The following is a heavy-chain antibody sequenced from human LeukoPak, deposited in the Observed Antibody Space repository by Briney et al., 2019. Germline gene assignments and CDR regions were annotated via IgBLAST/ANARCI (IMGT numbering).Heavy chain of an antibody. V-gene: IGHV3-49*04. CDR3: TRGPIPLWLHNGIDV. D-gene: IGHD2-2*02. CDR2: IRITTYRETT. CDR1: GFTSSDHA. Sequence: PGGSLRLSCTASGFTSSDHAMGWARQAPGKGPEWVGFIRITTYRETTEYAASVKGRFTISRDNSNNIVYLAMNSLRIEETGVYYCTRGPIPLWLHNGIDVWGQGTTVTVSS. J-gene: IGHJ6*02.